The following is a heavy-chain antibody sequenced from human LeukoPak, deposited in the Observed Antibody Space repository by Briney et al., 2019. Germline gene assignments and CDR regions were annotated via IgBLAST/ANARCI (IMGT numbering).Heavy chain of an antibody. CDR3: ARGGSFLGNYVY. CDR2: IYNSGST. J-gene: IGHJ4*02. V-gene: IGHV4-31*01. CDR1: GGSISSGGYY. D-gene: IGHD3-16*01. Sequence: SQTLSLTCSVSGGSISSGGYYWSWIRQHPGKGLEWIGYIYNSGSTYYNPSLKSQVTISVDTSKNQFSLKLNSVTAADTAVYYCARGGSFLGNYVYWGQGTLVTVSS.